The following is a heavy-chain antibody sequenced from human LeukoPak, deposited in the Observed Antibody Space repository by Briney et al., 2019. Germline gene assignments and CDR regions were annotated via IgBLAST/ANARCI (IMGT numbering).Heavy chain of an antibody. CDR3: ATSENWNDVYFDY. J-gene: IGHJ4*02. CDR2: IYYSGST. Sequence: SETLSLTCTVSGGSISSYYWSWIRQPPGKGLEWIGYIYYSGSTNYNPSLKSRVTISVDTSKNQFSLKLSSVTAADTAVYYCATSENWNDVYFDYWGQGTLVTVSS. CDR1: GGSISSYY. V-gene: IGHV4-59*01. D-gene: IGHD1-1*01.